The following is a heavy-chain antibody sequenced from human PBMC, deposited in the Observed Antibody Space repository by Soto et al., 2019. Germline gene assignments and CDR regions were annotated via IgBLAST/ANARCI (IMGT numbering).Heavy chain of an antibody. CDR2: INPSRGLT. J-gene: IGHJ4*02. Sequence: GASVKVSCKASGYNFNNYYIHWVRQTPGQGPEWIGVINPSRGLTTYSQRFQGRVSMTRDTSTTTVYMELSSLRSEDTAIYYCARDGVTIAGRSGYFDYWGPGTEVTVSS. V-gene: IGHV1-46*02. CDR1: GYNFNNYY. D-gene: IGHD3-10*01. CDR3: ARDGVTIAGRSGYFDY.